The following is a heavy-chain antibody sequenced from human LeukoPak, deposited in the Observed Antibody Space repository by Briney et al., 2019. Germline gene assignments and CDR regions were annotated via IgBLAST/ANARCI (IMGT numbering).Heavy chain of an antibody. V-gene: IGHV1-3*01. CDR1: GYTFTSYA. J-gene: IGHJ4*02. Sequence: ASVKVSCKASGYTFTSYAMHWVRQAPGQRLEWMGWINAGNGNTKYSQKLQGRVTMTTDTSTSTAYMELRSLRSDDTAVYYCAREAKGMKGSSGYYFYWGQGTLVTVSS. CDR2: INAGNGNT. D-gene: IGHD3-22*01. CDR3: AREAKGMKGSSGYYFY.